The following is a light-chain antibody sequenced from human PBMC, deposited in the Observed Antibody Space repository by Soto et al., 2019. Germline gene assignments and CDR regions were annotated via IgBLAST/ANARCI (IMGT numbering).Light chain of an antibody. V-gene: IGKV3-20*01. CDR2: GAS. CDR3: QQYGRTPYT. CDR1: QSVSSSY. Sequence: EIVLPQSPGTLSLSPGERATLSCRASQSVSSSYLAWYQHKPGQAPRLLIYGASSRATGIPDRFSGSGSGTDFTLNISRLEPEAFAVYYCQQYGRTPYTFGQGTKLEIK. J-gene: IGKJ2*01.